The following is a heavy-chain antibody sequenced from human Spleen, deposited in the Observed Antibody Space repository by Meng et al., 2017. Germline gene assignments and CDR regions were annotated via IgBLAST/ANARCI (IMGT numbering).Heavy chain of an antibody. CDR1: GGTFSSYA. CDR3: ARKAGNCISTTCYSLDY. Sequence: SVNVSCKSSGGTFSSYAISWVRQAPGQGLEWMGGINAVFGTTNYAQKLQGRVTITTDESTSTVYMELTRLTSEDTAVYFCARKAGNCISTTCYSLDYWGQGTLVTVSS. J-gene: IGHJ4*02. V-gene: IGHV1-69*05. CDR2: INAVFGTT. D-gene: IGHD2-2*01.